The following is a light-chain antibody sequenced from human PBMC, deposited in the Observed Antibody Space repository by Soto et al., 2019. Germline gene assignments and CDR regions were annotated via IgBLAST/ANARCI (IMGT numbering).Light chain of an antibody. CDR3: QHYNNWWT. CDR1: QSVSNN. J-gene: IGKJ1*01. Sequence: EIVMTQSPATLSVSPGERATLSCRASQSVSNNLAWYQKKPGQAPRLLIYAASTRATGIPARFSGSGSGTVFTLTISRLPSEDVAFYYCQHYNNWWTFGEGTRVEIK. CDR2: AAS. V-gene: IGKV3-15*01.